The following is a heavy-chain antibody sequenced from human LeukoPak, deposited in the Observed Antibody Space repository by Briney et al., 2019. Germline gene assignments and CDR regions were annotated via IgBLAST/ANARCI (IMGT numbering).Heavy chain of an antibody. J-gene: IGHJ4*02. V-gene: IGHV4-61*02. Sequence: SQTLSLTCVVSGGSISRGSYYWNWIRQPAGKGLEWMGRIYNSGSTNYNPSLKSRVTISADMSRNQLSLLLTSVTAADTAVYYCARQTFGVLYFDSWGLGTPVIVSS. CDR1: GGSISRGSYY. D-gene: IGHD3-16*01. CDR2: IYNSGST. CDR3: ARQTFGVLYFDS.